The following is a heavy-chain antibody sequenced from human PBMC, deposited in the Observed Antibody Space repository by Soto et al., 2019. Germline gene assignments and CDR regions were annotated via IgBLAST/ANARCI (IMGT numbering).Heavy chain of an antibody. Sequence: QVQVVQSRAEVKKPGASVKVSCKTSGYTFTEYDINWVRQAPGQGPEYMGWVSHETRNAGYAPQFRGRVSMTTDTTISTAYLELTNLTFEDTAVYYCEVNTGYWGQGTMVTVSS. CDR2: VSHETRNA. D-gene: IGHD1-1*01. CDR1: GYTFTEYD. CDR3: EVNTGY. J-gene: IGHJ4*02. V-gene: IGHV1-8*01.